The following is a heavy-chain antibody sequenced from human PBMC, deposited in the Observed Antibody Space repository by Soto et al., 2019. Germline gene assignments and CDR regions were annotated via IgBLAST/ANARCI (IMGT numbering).Heavy chain of an antibody. CDR3: AKDIMGVGWFDP. V-gene: IGHV3-74*01. CDR1: GFTFSSYW. CDR2: ISTDGCST. J-gene: IGHJ5*02. Sequence: EVQLVESGGGLVQPGGSLRLSCAASGFTFSSYWMHWVRQAPGKGPVWVSRISTDGCSTTYAESVKGRFTISRDNAKKTLYLQMNSLSGEDTAVYYCAKDIMGVGWFDPWGQGTLVTLSS. D-gene: IGHD2-8*01.